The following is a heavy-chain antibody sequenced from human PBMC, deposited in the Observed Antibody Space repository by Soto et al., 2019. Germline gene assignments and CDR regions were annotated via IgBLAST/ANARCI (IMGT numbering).Heavy chain of an antibody. CDR3: ARYRASLLENKYYYYYYGMDV. CDR2: IIPIFGTA. Sequence: SVKVSCKASGGTFSSYAISWVRQAPGQGLERMGGIIPIFGTANYAQKFQGRVTITADESTSTAYMELSSLRSEDTAVYYCARYRASLLENKYYYYYYGMDVWGQGTTVTVSS. D-gene: IGHD1-1*01. V-gene: IGHV1-69*13. CDR1: GGTFSSYA. J-gene: IGHJ6*02.